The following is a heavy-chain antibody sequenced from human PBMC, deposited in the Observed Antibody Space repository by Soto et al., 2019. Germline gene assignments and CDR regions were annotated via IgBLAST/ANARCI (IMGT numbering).Heavy chain of an antibody. D-gene: IGHD2-21*01. CDR3: ARRIDYSSYVPD. V-gene: IGHV4-61*01. CDR1: GASVSSGSYY. J-gene: IGHJ4*02. Sequence: QVQLQESGPGLLKPSETLSLTCTVSGASVSSGSYYWSWIRPPPGKGLECIGHIYYSGSTSYNPYLKSRVTLSVDTSKNQFSLKLTSVTAADTAVYFCARRIDYSSYVPDWGQGTLVTVSS. CDR2: IYYSGST.